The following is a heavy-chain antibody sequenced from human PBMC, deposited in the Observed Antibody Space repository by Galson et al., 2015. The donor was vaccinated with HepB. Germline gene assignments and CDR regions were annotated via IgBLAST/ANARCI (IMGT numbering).Heavy chain of an antibody. CDR1: GFTFSSYG. V-gene: IGHV3-33*08. Sequence: SLRLSCAASGFTFSSYGMHWVRQAPGKGLEWVAVIWYDGSNKYYADSVKGRFTISRDNSKNTLYLQMNSLRAEDTAVYYCARDRVASGAFDYWGQGTLVTVSS. J-gene: IGHJ4*02. CDR2: IWYDGSNK. CDR3: ARDRVASGAFDY. D-gene: IGHD6-25*01.